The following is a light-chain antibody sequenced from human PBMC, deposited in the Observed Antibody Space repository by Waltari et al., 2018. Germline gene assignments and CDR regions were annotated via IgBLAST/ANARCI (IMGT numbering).Light chain of an antibody. CDR3: QQYVSSPPGVT. CDR1: QTVSRNH. Sequence: EIVLTQSPGTLSLSPGERTTLSCRASQTVSRNHLAWYQQKPGQAPRLLIYAASSRPPGIPDRFSGSGSGTESTLTISRLEPEDFAVYYCQQYVSSPPGVTFGPGTKVDIK. V-gene: IGKV3-20*01. J-gene: IGKJ3*01. CDR2: AAS.